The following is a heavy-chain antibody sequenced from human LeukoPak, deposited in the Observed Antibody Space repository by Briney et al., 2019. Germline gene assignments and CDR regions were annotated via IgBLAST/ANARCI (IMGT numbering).Heavy chain of an antibody. Sequence: GGSLRLSCAASGFTFSSYWMTWVRQAPGKGLEWVANIREDGSEKYYVDSVKGRFTVSRDNAKNSLYLQVNSLRAEDTAVYYCARDPTFDYWGQGTLVTVSS. CDR3: ARDPTFDY. V-gene: IGHV3-7*01. J-gene: IGHJ4*02. CDR1: GFTFSSYW. CDR2: IREDGSEK.